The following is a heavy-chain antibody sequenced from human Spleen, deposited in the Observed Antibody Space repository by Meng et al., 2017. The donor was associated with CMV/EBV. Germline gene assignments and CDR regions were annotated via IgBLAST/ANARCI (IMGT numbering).Heavy chain of an antibody. D-gene: IGHD6-19*01. Sequence: GESLKISCAASGFTFSGSVMHWVRQASGKGLEWVGRIRSKTNSYATSYAAPVKGRFTISRDDSKSTAYLQINSLKTEDTAVYYCIRGSSGGAYYGLDVWGQGTTVTVSS. J-gene: IGHJ6*02. CDR1: GFTFSGSV. V-gene: IGHV3-73*01. CDR2: IRSKTNSYAT. CDR3: IRGSSGGAYYGLDV.